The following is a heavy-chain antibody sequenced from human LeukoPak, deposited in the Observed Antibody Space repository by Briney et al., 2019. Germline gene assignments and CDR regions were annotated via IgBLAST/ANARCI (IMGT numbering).Heavy chain of an antibody. CDR2: MSPSVTT. J-gene: IGHJ4*02. CDR1: GDSVSSGNYY. CDR3: AWGHDDRSGSFDY. V-gene: IGHV4-61*01. D-gene: IGHD3-22*01. Sequence: KSSGTLSLTCTVSGDSVSSGNYYLTWIRQPPGKGLDWITYMSPSVTTKYNPSLKSRVTTSVDTSRTQFSLRLSSVTAADTAMYYCAWGHDDRSGSFDYWGQGTLVTASS.